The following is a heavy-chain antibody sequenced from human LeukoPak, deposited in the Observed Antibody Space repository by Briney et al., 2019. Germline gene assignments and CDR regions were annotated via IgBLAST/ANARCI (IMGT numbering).Heavy chain of an antibody. V-gene: IGHV3-48*03. Sequence: PAGGSLRLSCAASGFTFSSYEMNWARQAPGKGLEWVSYISGSGSIIYYADSVRGRFTISRDNAKNSLYLQMNSLRAEDTAVYYCARSRITARSNWFDPWGQGTLVTVSS. CDR3: ARSRITARSNWFDP. CDR1: GFTFSSYE. CDR2: ISGSGSII. D-gene: IGHD6-25*01. J-gene: IGHJ5*02.